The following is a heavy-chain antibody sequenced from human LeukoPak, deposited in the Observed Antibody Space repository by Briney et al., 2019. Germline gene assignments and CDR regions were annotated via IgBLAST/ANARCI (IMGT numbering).Heavy chain of an antibody. J-gene: IGHJ5*02. CDR3: ARGRPPTAPNWFDP. V-gene: IGHV3-11*01. D-gene: IGHD4-11*01. Sequence: GGSLRLSCAASGFTFSDHYMSWIRQAPGKGLEWVSYISSSGSTIYYADSVKGRFTISRDNAKNSLYLQMNSLRAEDTAVYYCARGRPPTAPNWFDPWGQGTLVTVSS. CDR1: GFTFSDHY. CDR2: ISSSGSTI.